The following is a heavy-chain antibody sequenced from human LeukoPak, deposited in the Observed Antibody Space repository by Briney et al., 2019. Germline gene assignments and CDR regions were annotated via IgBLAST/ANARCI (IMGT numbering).Heavy chain of an antibody. J-gene: IGHJ4*02. CDR3: ARGRPTNLGGIY. Sequence: ASVNVSCKASGYTFTSHHINWVLQAAGQGFEWMGWMNPNSGNTVYAQKIQGRVTMTWDTSVSTAYLELSSLRSEDTAVYYCARGRPTNLGGIYWGQGTLVTVSS. D-gene: IGHD7-27*01. CDR2: MNPNSGNT. CDR1: GYTFTSHH. V-gene: IGHV1-8*01.